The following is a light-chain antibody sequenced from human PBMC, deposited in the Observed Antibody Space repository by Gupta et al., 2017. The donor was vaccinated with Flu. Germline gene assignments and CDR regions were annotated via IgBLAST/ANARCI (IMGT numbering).Light chain of an antibody. V-gene: IGLV2-14*03. CDR3: NSYASSSTLV. CDR1: SSDVGGYKY. J-gene: IGLJ3*02. CDR2: DGS. Sequence: SITISCTGTSSDVGGYKYVSWYQQHPGKAPKLMIYDGSNRPSGVSDRFSGSKSGNTASLTISGLQAEDEAEYYCNSYASSSTLVFGGGTKLTVL.